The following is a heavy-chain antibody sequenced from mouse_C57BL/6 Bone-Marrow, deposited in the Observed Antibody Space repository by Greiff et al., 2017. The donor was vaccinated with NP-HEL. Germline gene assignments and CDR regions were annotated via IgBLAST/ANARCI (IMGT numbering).Heavy chain of an antibody. D-gene: IGHD2-3*01. CDR3: ARHIYDGDWDY. V-gene: IGHV5-12*01. CDR1: GFTFSDYY. Sequence: EVMLVESGGGLVQPGGSLKLSCAASGFTFSDYYMYWVRQTPEKRLEWVAYISNGGGSTYYPDTVKGRFTISRDNAKTTLYLQMSRLKSEDTAMYYCARHIYDGDWDYWGQGTTLTVSS. J-gene: IGHJ2*01. CDR2: ISNGGGST.